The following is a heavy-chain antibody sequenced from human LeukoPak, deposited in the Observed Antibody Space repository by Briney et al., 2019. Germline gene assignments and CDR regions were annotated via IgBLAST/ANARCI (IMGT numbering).Heavy chain of an antibody. CDR2: IRASGGNT. D-gene: IGHD6-25*01. V-gene: IGHV3-23*01. Sequence: PGGPLRLSCVVSGLTFSNYAMRWVRQAPGKGLEWVSGIRASGGNTDYADSVRGRFTISRDNSKNTVYMQMNSLTAEDTAVYYCATDRGRWGQGTLVTVSS. CDR1: GLTFSNYA. CDR3: ATDRGR. J-gene: IGHJ4*02.